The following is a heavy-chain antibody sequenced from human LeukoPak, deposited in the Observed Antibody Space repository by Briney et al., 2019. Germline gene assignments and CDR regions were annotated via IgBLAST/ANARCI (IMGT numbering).Heavy chain of an antibody. CDR3: ARGLTPPKTTVVTQYYYYYGMDV. CDR1: GGSFSGYY. CDR2: INHSGST. D-gene: IGHD4-23*01. J-gene: IGHJ6*04. V-gene: IGHV4-34*01. Sequence: SETLSLTCAVYGGSFSGYYWSWIRQPPGKGLEWIGEINHSGSTNYNPSLKSRVTISVDTSKNQFSLKLSSVTAADTAVYYCARGLTPPKTTVVTQYYYYYGMDVWGNGTTVIVSS.